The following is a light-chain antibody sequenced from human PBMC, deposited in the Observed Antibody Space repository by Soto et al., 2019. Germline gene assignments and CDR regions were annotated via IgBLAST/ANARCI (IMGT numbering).Light chain of an antibody. CDR1: QSVSSD. CDR2: DAS. J-gene: IGKJ4*01. CDR3: QQRTNWPPLT. Sequence: EIVLTQSPATLSLSPGERATFSCRASQSVSSDLVWYQQKPGQAPRLLIYDASNRATGTPARFSGSGSGTDFTLTISSLEPEDFAVYFCQQRTNWPPLTFGRGTKVEIK. V-gene: IGKV3-11*01.